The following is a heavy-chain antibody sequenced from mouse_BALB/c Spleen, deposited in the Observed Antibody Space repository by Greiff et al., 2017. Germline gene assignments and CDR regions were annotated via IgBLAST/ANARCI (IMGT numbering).Heavy chain of an antibody. J-gene: IGHJ3*01. D-gene: IGHD2-14*01. Sequence: VMLVESGPDLVAPSQCLSISCTASGFSLTSYGVHWVRQPPGKGLEWLVAIWSDGSTTYNSALKSRLSISKDNSKSQVFLKMNSLQTDDTAMYYCARHGGYGWFAYWGQGTLVTVSA. CDR2: IWSDGST. V-gene: IGHV2-6-2*01. CDR3: ARHGGYGWFAY. CDR1: GFSLTSYG.